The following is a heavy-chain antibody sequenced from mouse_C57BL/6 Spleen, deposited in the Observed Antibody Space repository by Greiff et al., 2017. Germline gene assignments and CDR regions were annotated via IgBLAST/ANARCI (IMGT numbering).Heavy chain of an antibody. CDR1: GYTFTSYW. V-gene: IGHV1-7*01. Sequence: QVQLQQSGAELAKPGASVKLSCKASGYTFTSYWMHWVKQRPGQGLEWIGYINPSSGYTKYNQKFKDKATLTADKSSSTAYMQLSRLTYEDSAVYYWSTWGDYYGSKPYYYAMDYWGQGTSVTVSS. CDR2: INPSSGYT. J-gene: IGHJ4*01. CDR3: STWGDYYGSKPYYYAMDY. D-gene: IGHD1-1*01.